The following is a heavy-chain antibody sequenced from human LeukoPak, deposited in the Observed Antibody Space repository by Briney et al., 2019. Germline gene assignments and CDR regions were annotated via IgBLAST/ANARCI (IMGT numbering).Heavy chain of an antibody. D-gene: IGHD5-12*01. CDR1: GYSFTSYG. Sequence: ASVKVSCKASGYSFTSYGISWVRQAPGQGLEWMAWISVYNGNTNYAQKLQGRVIMTTDTSTSTAYMELRSLRSDDTAVYYCARRFYSGYDSAYTSWQGYYYYYYMDVWGKGTTVTISS. V-gene: IGHV1-18*01. CDR2: ISVYNGNT. J-gene: IGHJ6*03. CDR3: ARRFYSGYDSAYTSWQGYYYYYYMDV.